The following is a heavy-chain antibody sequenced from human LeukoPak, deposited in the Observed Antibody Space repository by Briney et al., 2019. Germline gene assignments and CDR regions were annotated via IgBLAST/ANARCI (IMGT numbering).Heavy chain of an antibody. CDR2: IYYSGST. CDR3: AREPSSSLYYYYYYYMDV. D-gene: IGHD6-6*01. Sequence: PSETLSLTCTVSGGSISSYYWSWIRQPPGKGLEWIGYIYYSGSTNYNPSLKGRVTMSVDTSKNQFSLKLSSVTAADTAVYYCAREPSSSLYYYYYYYMDVWGKGTTVTVSS. V-gene: IGHV4-59*12. CDR1: GGSISSYY. J-gene: IGHJ6*03.